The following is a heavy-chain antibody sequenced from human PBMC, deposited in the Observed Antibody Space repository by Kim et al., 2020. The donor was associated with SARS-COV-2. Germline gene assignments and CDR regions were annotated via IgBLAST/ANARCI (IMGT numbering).Heavy chain of an antibody. CDR1: GFTFSDYA. Sequence: GGSLRLSCSGSGFTFSDYAMHWIRRPPGKGLQYVSAISRSGGGSFYADSVEDRFTISRDNSKNTLYLQMNSLRLEDTSVYYGVKYGRNYGAVHWGQGTLVTVSS. D-gene: IGHD1-7*01. CDR3: VKYGRNYGAVH. CDR2: ISRSGGGS. V-gene: IGHV3-64D*06. J-gene: IGHJ4*02.